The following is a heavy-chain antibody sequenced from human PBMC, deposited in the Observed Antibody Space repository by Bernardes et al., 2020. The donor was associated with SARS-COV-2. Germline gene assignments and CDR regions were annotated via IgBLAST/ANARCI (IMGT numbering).Heavy chain of an antibody. J-gene: IGHJ5*02. D-gene: IGHD3-3*01. CDR3: ARRPINRITIFGVVIMAAWFDP. CDR1: GCSISSSSYY. CDR2: LYYSGRT. V-gene: IGHV4-39*01. Sequence: SETLSLTCTVSGCSISSSSYYWGWLRQPPGKGLEWIRSLYYSGRTYYNPSLKRRVTISVDTSKNQFSLMLSSVTAADTAVYYCARRPINRITIFGVVIMAAWFDPWGQGTLVTVSS.